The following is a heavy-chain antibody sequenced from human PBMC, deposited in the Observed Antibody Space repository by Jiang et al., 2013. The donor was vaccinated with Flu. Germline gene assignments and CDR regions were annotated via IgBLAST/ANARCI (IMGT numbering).Heavy chain of an antibody. CDR3: ARWGSGNYWFDP. CDR2: ISTGSKII. D-gene: IGHD1-26*01. CDR1: GFTFSNYN. Sequence: RLSCAASGFTFSNYNMNWVRQAPGKGLEWVSYISTGSKIIYYADSVKGRFTISRDNAKNSLYLQMNSLRDEDTAVYYCARWGSGNYWFDPWGQGTLVTVSS. J-gene: IGHJ5*02. V-gene: IGHV3-48*02.